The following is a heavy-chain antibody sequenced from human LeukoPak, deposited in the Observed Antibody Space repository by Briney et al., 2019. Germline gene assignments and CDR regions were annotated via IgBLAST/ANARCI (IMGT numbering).Heavy chain of an antibody. CDR3: ASRPNQHLLYYFDY. V-gene: IGHV1-2*02. Sequence: ASVKVSCKASGYTFTGYYMHWVRQAPGQGLEWMGWINPNSGGTKYAQKFQGRVTMTSDASISTAYMELSSLRSGDTAVYYCASRPNQHLLYYFDYWGQGALVTVSS. J-gene: IGHJ4*02. CDR1: GYTFTGYY. D-gene: IGHD2-15*01. CDR2: INPNSGGT.